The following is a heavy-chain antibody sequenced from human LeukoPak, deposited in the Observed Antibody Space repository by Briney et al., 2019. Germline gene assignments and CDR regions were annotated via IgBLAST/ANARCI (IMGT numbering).Heavy chain of an antibody. V-gene: IGHV3-11*06. CDR2: ISFSHHT. J-gene: IGHJ4*02. CDR3: AREHSSVSSESKGYDH. D-gene: IGHD6-19*01. CDR1: GFTFSDHY. Sequence: GGSLRLSCAASGFTFSDHYMSWIRQAPGKGLEWISYISFSHHTNYADSVKGRFTISRDDARNSLFLQMNSLRAEDTAVYYCAREHSSVSSESKGYDHWGQGTLVTVSS.